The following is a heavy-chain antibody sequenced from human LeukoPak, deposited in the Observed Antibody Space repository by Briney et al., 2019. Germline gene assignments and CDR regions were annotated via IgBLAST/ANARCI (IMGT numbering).Heavy chain of an antibody. V-gene: IGHV6-1*01. Sequence: SQTLSLTCAISGGSVSSNTAAWNWIRQSPPRGLEWLGRTYYRSKWYNQYAASVKSRSAINPDTSKNQFSLQLNSVTPEDTAVYYCARANVGNWFDPWGQGTLVTVSS. D-gene: IGHD1-26*01. CDR2: TYYRSKWYN. J-gene: IGHJ5*02. CDR3: ARANVGNWFDP. CDR1: GGSVSSNTAA.